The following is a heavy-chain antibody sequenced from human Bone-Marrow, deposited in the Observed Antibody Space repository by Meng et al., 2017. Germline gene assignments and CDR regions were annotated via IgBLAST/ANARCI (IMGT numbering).Heavy chain of an antibody. V-gene: IGHV4-34*01. CDR3: ARGRSSGWYRPEYFQH. CDR2: INHSGST. D-gene: IGHD6-19*01. Sequence: QVQLQKWGAGLLKPSGSLSLTCAVYGGSFSGYYWSWIRQPPGKGLEWIGEINHSGSTNYNPSLKSRVTISVDTSKNQFSLKLSSVTAADTAVYYCARGRSSGWYRPEYFQHWGQGTLVTVSS. J-gene: IGHJ1*01. CDR1: GGSFSGYY.